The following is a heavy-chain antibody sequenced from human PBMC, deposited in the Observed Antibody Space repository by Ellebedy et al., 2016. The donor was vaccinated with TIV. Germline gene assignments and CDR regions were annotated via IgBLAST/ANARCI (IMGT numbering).Heavy chain of an antibody. D-gene: IGHD3-10*01. J-gene: IGHJ4*02. CDR3: AREGISGIFEH. CDR1: GVTFSTNA. Sequence: AASVKVSCKVSGVTFSTNAISWLRQAPGHGLEWMGAIVPIFAKSNYAQSFQGRVSITADESTNTAYMELSSLRSQDAALYFCAREGISGIFEHWGQGSLVTVSS. V-gene: IGHV1-69*13. CDR2: IVPIFAKS.